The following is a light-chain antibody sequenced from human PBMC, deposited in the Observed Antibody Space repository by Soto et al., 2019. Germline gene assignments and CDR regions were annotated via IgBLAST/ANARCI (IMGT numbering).Light chain of an antibody. CDR2: LGF. CDR1: QRLLHSNGNIF. J-gene: IGKJ2*01. V-gene: IGKV2-28*01. Sequence: EIVMTQSPPSLTVTPGEPASISCSSSQRLLHSNGNIFLDWYLQKPGQSPQLLIYLGFNRASGVPDRVSGSGAGTDFTLKISRVEAEDAGVYYCMQALQTPYTFGHGTQLEIK. CDR3: MQALQTPYT.